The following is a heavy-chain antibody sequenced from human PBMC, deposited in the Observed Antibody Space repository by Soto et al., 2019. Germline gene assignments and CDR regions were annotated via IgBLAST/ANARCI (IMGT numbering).Heavy chain of an antibody. CDR3: ASEEHDTTVAPFDS. CDR2: IIPIFGTT. V-gene: IGHV1-69*12. Sequence: QVQLVQSGAEVKKPGSSVKVSCKASGGTFSSYAISWVRQAPGQGFEWMGGIIPIFGTTNYAQKFQDRVTITADESMSTAYMELSSLRSEDTAVYYCASEEHDTTVAPFDSWGQGTLVTVSS. CDR1: GGTFSSYA. D-gene: IGHD1-1*01. J-gene: IGHJ4*02.